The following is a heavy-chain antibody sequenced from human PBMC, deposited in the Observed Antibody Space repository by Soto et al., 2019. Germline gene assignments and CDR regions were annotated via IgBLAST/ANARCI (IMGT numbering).Heavy chain of an antibody. J-gene: IGHJ4*02. CDR3: ANLVVTALDY. Sequence: PGGSLSLSCAGSGFTFSRYAMSWFRQAPGKGLEWVSAISGSGGSTYYADSVKGRFTISRDNSKNTLYLQMNSLRAEDTAVYYCANLVVTALDYWGQGTLVTVSS. V-gene: IGHV3-23*01. CDR2: ISGSGGST. D-gene: IGHD2-21*02. CDR1: GFTFSRYA.